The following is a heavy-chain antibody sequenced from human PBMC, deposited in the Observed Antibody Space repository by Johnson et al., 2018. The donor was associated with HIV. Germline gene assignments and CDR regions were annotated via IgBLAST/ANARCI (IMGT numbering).Heavy chain of an antibody. J-gene: IGHJ3*02. CDR1: GFTFSSYA. CDR3: AREGHYDSRLGAFDI. Sequence: VQLVESGGGVVQPGRSLRLSYAASGFTFSSYAMHWVRQAPGKGLEWVSAINWNGDSTSYADSVKGRCTISRDNAKNSLYLQMNSLRAEDTAFYYCAREGHYDSRLGAFDIWGQGTMVTVSS. CDR2: INWNGDST. V-gene: IGHV3-20*03. D-gene: IGHD3-22*01.